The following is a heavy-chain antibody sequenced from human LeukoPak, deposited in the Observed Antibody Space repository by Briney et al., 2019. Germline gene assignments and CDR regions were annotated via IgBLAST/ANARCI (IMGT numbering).Heavy chain of an antibody. D-gene: IGHD3-3*01. Sequence: SETLSLTCTVSGGSISSGGYYWSWIRQYSGKGLEWIGYIYYSGSTHYNPSLKSRVTISVDKAKNQFSLKLSSVTAADTAVYYCARHLAIFGVVITTNDAFDIWGQGTMVTVSS. J-gene: IGHJ3*02. CDR3: ARHLAIFGVVITTNDAFDI. CDR2: IYYSGST. CDR1: GGSISSGGYY. V-gene: IGHV4-31*03.